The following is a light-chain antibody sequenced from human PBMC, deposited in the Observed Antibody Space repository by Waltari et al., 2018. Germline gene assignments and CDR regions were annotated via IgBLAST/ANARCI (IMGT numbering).Light chain of an antibody. CDR1: KLGDQY. Sequence: SYELTQPPSVSVFPGQTASITCSGDKLGDQYASWYQQKPGQSPVLVIYEDRRRPSGIPERFSGSNSGNTATLTISGTQAMDEADYYCQAWDSSIVFGGGTKLTVL. CDR3: QAWDSSIV. J-gene: IGLJ2*01. CDR2: EDR. V-gene: IGLV3-1*01.